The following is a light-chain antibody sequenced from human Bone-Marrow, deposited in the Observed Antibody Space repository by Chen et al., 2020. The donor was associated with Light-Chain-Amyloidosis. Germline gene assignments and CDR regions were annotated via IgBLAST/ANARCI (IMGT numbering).Light chain of an antibody. CDR3: QVWDRSSDRPV. V-gene: IGLV3-21*02. CDR1: NIGSTS. CDR2: DDS. Sequence: SYVLTQPSSVSVAPGQTATIACGGNNIGSTSVHWYKQTPGQSPLLVVYDDSDRPSGIPARLSGSNSGNTATLTISRVEGGDEADYYCQVWDRSSDRPVFGGGTKLTVL. J-gene: IGLJ3*02.